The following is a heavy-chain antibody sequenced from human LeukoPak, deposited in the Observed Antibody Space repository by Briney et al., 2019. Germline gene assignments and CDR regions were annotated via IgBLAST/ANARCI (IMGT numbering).Heavy chain of an antibody. J-gene: IGHJ4*02. V-gene: IGHV3-30*18. CDR3: AKDLDPAESPPPHYFDY. D-gene: IGHD6-13*01. Sequence: PGGSLRLPCAASGFTFSSYGMHWVRQAPGKGLEWVAVISYDGSNKYYADSVKGRFTISRDNSKNTLYLQMNSLRAEDTAVYYCAKDLDPAESPPPHYFDYWGQGTLVTVSS. CDR2: ISYDGSNK. CDR1: GFTFSSYG.